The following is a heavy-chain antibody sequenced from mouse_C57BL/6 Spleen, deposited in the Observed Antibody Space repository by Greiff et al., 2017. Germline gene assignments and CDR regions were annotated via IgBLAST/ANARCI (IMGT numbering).Heavy chain of an antibody. V-gene: IGHV5-9*01. CDR1: GFTFSSYT. CDR3: ARRSHMDY. J-gene: IGHJ4*01. Sequence: EVKLVESGGGLVKPGGSLKLSCAASGFTFSSYTMSWVRQTPEKRLEWVATISGGGGNTYYPDSVTGRFTISRDNAKNTLYLQMSSLRSEDTALYYCARRSHMDYWGQGTSVTVSS. CDR2: ISGGGGNT.